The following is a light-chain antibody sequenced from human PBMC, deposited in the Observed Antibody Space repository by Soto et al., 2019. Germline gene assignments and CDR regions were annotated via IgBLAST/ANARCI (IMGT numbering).Light chain of an antibody. CDR1: SSDVGAYDY. CDR2: EVS. CDR3: SSYTSNSTLV. Sequence: VLTQPASVSGSPGQSITISCTGTSSDVGAYDYVSWYQQHPDKAPKLMIFEVSDRPSGVSNRFSGSNSGNTASLTISGLQAEDEADYFCSSYTSNSTLVFGGGTKVTVL. J-gene: IGLJ3*02. V-gene: IGLV2-14*01.